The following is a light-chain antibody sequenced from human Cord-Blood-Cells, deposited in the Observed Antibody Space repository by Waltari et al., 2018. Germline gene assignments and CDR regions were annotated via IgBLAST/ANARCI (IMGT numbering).Light chain of an antibody. CDR2: KDS. V-gene: IGLV3-25*03. Sequence: SYELTKPPSVPVSPGKKARSTCPGEPLPNKKANWYQQKPGQAPVLVIYKDSERPSGIPERFSGSSSGTTVTLTISGVQAEDEADYYCQSADSSGTYVFGTGTKVTVL. CDR1: PLPNKK. CDR3: QSADSSGTYV. J-gene: IGLJ1*01.